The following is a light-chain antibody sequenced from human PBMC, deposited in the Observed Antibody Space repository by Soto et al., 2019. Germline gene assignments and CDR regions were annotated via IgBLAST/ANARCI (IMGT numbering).Light chain of an antibody. Sequence: EIVLTQSPATLSLSPGERATLSCRASQTFSSHLAWYQHKPGQAPRLLIYDASKRATGIPARFSGRGSGTDFTLTISSLEPEDFAVYYCPQRSNWPPVITFGQGTRLEIK. CDR2: DAS. CDR1: QTFSSH. J-gene: IGKJ5*01. V-gene: IGKV3-11*01. CDR3: PQRSNWPPVIT.